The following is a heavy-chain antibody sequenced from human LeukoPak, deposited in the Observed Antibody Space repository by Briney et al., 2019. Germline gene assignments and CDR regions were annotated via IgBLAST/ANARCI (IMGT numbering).Heavy chain of an antibody. CDR2: INSDGSST. Sequence: PGGSLRLSCAASGFTVSSNYMSWVRQAPGKGLVWVSRINSDGSSTSYADSVKGRFTISRDNAKNTLYLQMNSLRAEDTAVYYCARDSSRYDILTGYYIHDAFDIWGQGTMVTVSS. CDR3: ARDSSRYDILTGYYIHDAFDI. V-gene: IGHV3-74*01. CDR1: GFTVSSNY. D-gene: IGHD3-9*01. J-gene: IGHJ3*02.